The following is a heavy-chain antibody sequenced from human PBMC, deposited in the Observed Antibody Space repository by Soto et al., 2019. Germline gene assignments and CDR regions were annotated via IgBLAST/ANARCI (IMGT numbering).Heavy chain of an antibody. D-gene: IGHD2-15*01. CDR1: GDSISSYY. J-gene: IGHJ6*02. CDR3: ATMRCNSGNCYSWGVDV. Sequence: SETLSLTCTVSGDSISSYYWSWIRQPPGRGLEWIGYIYYSGTTNYNPSLKSRVTMSVDTSKNQFSLKLISVTAADTAVYYCATMRCNSGNCYSWGVDVWGLGTTVTVSS. CDR2: IYYSGTT. V-gene: IGHV4-59*01.